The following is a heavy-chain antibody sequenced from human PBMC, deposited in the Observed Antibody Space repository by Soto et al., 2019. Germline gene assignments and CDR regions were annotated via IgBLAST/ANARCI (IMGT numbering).Heavy chain of an antibody. CDR2: ISSSSSYT. D-gene: IGHD2-2*03. V-gene: IGHV3-11*05. CDR3: ARDGYCSSTSCYEGAFDI. Sequence: QVQLVESGGGLVKPGGSLRLSCAASGFTFSDYYMSWIRQAPGKGLEWVSYISSSSSYTNYADSVKGRFTISRDNAKNSLYLQINSLRAEDTAVYYCARDGYCSSTSCYEGAFDIWGQGTMVTVSS. CDR1: GFTFSDYY. J-gene: IGHJ3*02.